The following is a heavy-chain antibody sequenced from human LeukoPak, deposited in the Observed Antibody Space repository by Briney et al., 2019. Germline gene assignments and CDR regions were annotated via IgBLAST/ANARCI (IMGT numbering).Heavy chain of an antibody. CDR2: ISSSSSYI. CDR3: ARDVGRVRDTYYYGMDV. Sequence: PGGSLRLSCAASGFTFSSYSMNWVRQAPGKGLEWVSSISSSSSYIYYADSVKGRFTISRDNAKNSLYLQMNSLRAEDTAVYYCARDVGRVRDTYYYGMDVWGQGTTVTVSS. CDR1: GFTFSSYS. V-gene: IGHV3-21*01. D-gene: IGHD3-10*01. J-gene: IGHJ6*02.